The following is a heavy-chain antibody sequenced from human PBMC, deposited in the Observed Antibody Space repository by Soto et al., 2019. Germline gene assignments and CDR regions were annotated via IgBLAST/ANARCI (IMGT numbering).Heavy chain of an antibody. Sequence: GASVKVSCKASGYTFTSYGISCVRQAPGQGLEWMGWISAYNGNTNYAQKLQGRVTMTTDTSTSTAYMELRSLRSDDTAVYYCARDRNYCTNGVCYIKFYYYYGMDVWGQGTTVTVSS. CDR2: ISAYNGNT. CDR3: ARDRNYCTNGVCYIKFYYYYGMDV. V-gene: IGHV1-18*01. D-gene: IGHD2-8*01. CDR1: GYTFTSYG. J-gene: IGHJ6*02.